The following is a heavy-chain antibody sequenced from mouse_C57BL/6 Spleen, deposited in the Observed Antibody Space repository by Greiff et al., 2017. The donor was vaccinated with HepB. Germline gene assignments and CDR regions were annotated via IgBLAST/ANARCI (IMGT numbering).Heavy chain of an antibody. D-gene: IGHD1-1*01. CDR1: GYAFSSYW. CDR3: ARLNDGSSYLDY. CDR2: IYPGDGDT. Sequence: VQLQQSGAELVKPGASVKISCKASGYAFSSYWMNWVKQRPGKGLEWIGQIYPGDGDTNYNGKFKGTATLTAAKSSSTAYMQLSSLTSEDSAVYVCARLNDGSSYLDYWGQGTTLTVSS. J-gene: IGHJ2*01. V-gene: IGHV1-80*01.